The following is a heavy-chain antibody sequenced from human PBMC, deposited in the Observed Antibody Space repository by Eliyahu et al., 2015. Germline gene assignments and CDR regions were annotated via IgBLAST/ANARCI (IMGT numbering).Heavy chain of an antibody. V-gene: IGHV1-69*01. CDR3: ARDSPVGAAIGYYYGMDV. Sequence: QVQLVQSGAEVKKPGSSVKVSCKASGGXFSSYAISWVRQAPGQGLEWMGGIIPIFGTANYAQKFQGRVTITADEPTSTAYMELSSLRSEDTAVYYCARDSPVGAAIGYYYGMDVWGQGTTVTVSS. J-gene: IGHJ6*02. CDR1: GGXFSSYA. CDR2: IIPIFGTA. D-gene: IGHD2-2*01.